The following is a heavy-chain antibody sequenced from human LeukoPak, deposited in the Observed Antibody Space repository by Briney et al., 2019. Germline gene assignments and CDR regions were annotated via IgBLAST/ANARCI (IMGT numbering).Heavy chain of an antibody. V-gene: IGHV3-23*01. Sequence: GGSLRLSCAASGFTFSSYAMSWVRQAPGKGLDWVSAISGSGGSTNYADSVKGRFTISRDNSKNTLYLQMYSLRAEDTAVYYCARGSRELSKFDYWGQGTLVTVSS. CDR3: ARGSRELSKFDY. D-gene: IGHD3-16*02. J-gene: IGHJ4*02. CDR2: ISGSGGST. CDR1: GFTFSSYA.